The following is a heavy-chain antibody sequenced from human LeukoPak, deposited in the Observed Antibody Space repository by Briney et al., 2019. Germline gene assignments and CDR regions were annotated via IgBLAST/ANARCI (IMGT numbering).Heavy chain of an antibody. D-gene: IGHD5-24*01. CDR3: ARDGYKAMRHETFDP. Sequence: GGSLRLSCAASGFTFSSYSMNWVRQAPGKGLEWVSYISSSSSTIYYADSVKGRFTISRDNAKNSLYLQMNSLRAEDTAVYYCARDGYKAMRHETFDPWGQGTLVTVSS. CDR2: ISSSSSTI. V-gene: IGHV3-48*04. J-gene: IGHJ5*02. CDR1: GFTFSSYS.